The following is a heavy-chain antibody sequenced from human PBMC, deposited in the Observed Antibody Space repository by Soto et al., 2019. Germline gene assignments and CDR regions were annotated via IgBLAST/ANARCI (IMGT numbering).Heavy chain of an antibody. D-gene: IGHD6-19*01. Sequence: GESLKISCKGSGYRFTNYWIGWVRQMPGKGLEWMGIIYPGDSDTTYSPSFQGQVTILADKSISTAYLQWSSLKASDTAMYYCARPIAVAGTYGMGGGGEGTTVTVTS. J-gene: IGHJ6*04. V-gene: IGHV5-51*01. CDR1: GYRFTNYW. CDR2: IYPGDSDT. CDR3: ARPIAVAGTYGMGG.